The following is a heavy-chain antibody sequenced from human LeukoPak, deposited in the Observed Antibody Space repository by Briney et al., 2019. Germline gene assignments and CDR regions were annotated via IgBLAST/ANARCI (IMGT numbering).Heavy chain of an antibody. V-gene: IGHV4-34*01. CDR1: GGSFSGYY. J-gene: IGHJ4*02. CDR3: ARHLSYYGSGSYRVIYYFDY. CDR2: INHSGST. D-gene: IGHD3-10*01. Sequence: SETLSLTYAVYGGSFSGYYWSWIRQPPGKGLEWIGEINHSGSTNYNPSLKSRVTISVDTSKNQFSLKLSSVTAADTAVYYCARHLSYYGSGSYRVIYYFDYWGQGTLVTVSS.